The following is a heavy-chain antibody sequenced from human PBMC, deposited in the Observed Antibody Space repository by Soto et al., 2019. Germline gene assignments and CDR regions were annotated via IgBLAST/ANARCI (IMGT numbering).Heavy chain of an antibody. J-gene: IGHJ4*02. CDR3: ATVWPSSSWYSSDY. V-gene: IGHV1-69*02. D-gene: IGHD6-13*01. CDR2: IIPILGIA. Sequence: AASVKVSCKASGGTFSSYTISWVRQAPGQGVERMGRIIPILGIANYAQKFQGRVTITADNSTSTAYMELSSLRSEVTAVYFCATVWPSSSWYSSDYWGQGTLVTVSS. CDR1: GGTFSSYT.